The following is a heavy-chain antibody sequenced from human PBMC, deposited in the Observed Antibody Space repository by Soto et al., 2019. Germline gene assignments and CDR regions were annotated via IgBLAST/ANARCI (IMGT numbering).Heavy chain of an antibody. J-gene: IGHJ6*02. CDR1: GFTFSSYE. Sequence: GGSLRLSCAASGFTFSSYEMNWVRQAPGKGLEWVSYISSSGSTIYYADSVKGRFTISRDNAKNSLYLQMNSLRAEDTAVYYCARKGYYDSSGYYYYYYGMDVWGQGTTVTVSS. CDR2: ISSSGSTI. V-gene: IGHV3-48*03. D-gene: IGHD3-22*01. CDR3: ARKGYYDSSGYYYYYYGMDV.